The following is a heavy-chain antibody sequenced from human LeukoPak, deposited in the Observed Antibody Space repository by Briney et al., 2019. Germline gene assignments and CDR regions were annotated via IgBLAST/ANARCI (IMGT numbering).Heavy chain of an antibody. CDR1: GGSISSYY. D-gene: IGHD1-1*01. CDR3: ARAGNWNDERYFDY. Sequence: PSETLSLTCTVSGGSISSYYWSWIRQPPGKGLEWIGSIYYSGSTYYNPSLKSRVTISVDTSKNQFSLKLSSVTAADTAVYYCARAGNWNDERYFDYWGQGTLVTVSS. CDR2: IYYSGST. V-gene: IGHV4-59*01. J-gene: IGHJ4*02.